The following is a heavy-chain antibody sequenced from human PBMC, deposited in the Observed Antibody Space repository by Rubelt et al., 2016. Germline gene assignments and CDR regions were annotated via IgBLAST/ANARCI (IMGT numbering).Heavy chain of an antibody. CDR1: GGSFSGYY. D-gene: IGHD3-10*01. J-gene: IGHJ4*02. V-gene: IGHV4-34*01. CDR2: INHSGST. Sequence: QVQLQESGPGLVKPSETLSLTCAVYGGSFSGYYWNWIRQPPGKGLEWIGEINHSGSTNYNPSLKSRVTISVDTSKNQFAPKLGSVTAADTAVHYCARGRGRFDYWGQGTLVTVSS. CDR3: ARGRGRFDY.